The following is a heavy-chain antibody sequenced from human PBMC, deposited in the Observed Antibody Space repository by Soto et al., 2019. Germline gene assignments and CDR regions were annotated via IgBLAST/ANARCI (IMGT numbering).Heavy chain of an antibody. CDR2: IDPSDSYT. D-gene: IGHD3-9*01. V-gene: IGHV5-10-1*01. Sequence: GESLKISCKGSGYSFTSCWISWVRQMPGKGLEWMGRIDPSDSYTNYSPSFQGHVTISADKSITTAYLQWSILKASDTAMYYCASLDILTGYYPVDYWGQGTLVTVSS. J-gene: IGHJ4*02. CDR3: ASLDILTGYYPVDY. CDR1: GYSFTSCW.